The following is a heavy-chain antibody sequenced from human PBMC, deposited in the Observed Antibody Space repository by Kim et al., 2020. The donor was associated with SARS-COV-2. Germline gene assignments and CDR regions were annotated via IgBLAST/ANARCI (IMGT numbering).Heavy chain of an antibody. Sequence: ASVKVSCKASGYTFTSYGISWVRQAPGQGLEWMGWISAYNGNTNYAQKLQGRVTMTTDTSTSTAYMELRSLRSDDTAVYYCARDRVLWFGDSWFDPWGQGTLVTVSS. D-gene: IGHD3-10*01. CDR3: ARDRVLWFGDSWFDP. V-gene: IGHV1-18*01. CDR2: ISAYNGNT. J-gene: IGHJ5*02. CDR1: GYTFTSYG.